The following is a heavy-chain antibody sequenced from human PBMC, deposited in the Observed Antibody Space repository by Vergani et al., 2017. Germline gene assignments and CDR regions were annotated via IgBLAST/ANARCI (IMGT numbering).Heavy chain of an antibody. V-gene: IGHV1-58*01. CDR2: IVVGSGNT. D-gene: IGHD3-3*01. CDR3: AAVVSYDFWCDSVWENXFDP. CDR1: GFTFTSSA. J-gene: IGHJ5*02. Sequence: QMQLVQSGPEVKKPGTSVKVSCKASGFTFTSSAVQWVRQARGKRLEWIGGIVVGSGNTNYAQKFQERVTITRDMSTSTAYMELSSLRSEHTAVYYCAAVVSYDFWCDSVWENXFDPWGQGTLVTVSS.